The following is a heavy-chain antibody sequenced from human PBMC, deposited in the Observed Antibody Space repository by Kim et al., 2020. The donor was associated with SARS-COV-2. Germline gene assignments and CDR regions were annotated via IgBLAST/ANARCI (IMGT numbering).Heavy chain of an antibody. Sequence: SVKVSCKASGGTFSSYAISWVRQAPGQGLEWMGGIIPIFGTANYAQKFQGRVTITADESTSTAYMELSSLRSEDTAVYYCAGQGLYSSGWFSRNFLDGSSAVRPQFVYWGQGTLVTVSS. J-gene: IGHJ4*02. CDR2: IIPIFGTA. CDR1: GGTFSSYA. D-gene: IGHD6-19*01. V-gene: IGHV1-69*13. CDR3: AGQGLYSSGWFSRNFLDGSSAVRPQFVY.